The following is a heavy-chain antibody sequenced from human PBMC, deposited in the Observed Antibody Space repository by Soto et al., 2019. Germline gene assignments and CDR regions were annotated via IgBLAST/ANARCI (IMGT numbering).Heavy chain of an antibody. CDR1: GGSISSYY. D-gene: IGHD1-7*01. J-gene: IGHJ6*02. V-gene: IGHV4-59*01. CDR3: ARAPSTRTGTGHYYYYGMDV. Sequence: PSETLSLTCTVSGGSISSYYWSWIRQLPGKGLEWIGYIYCSGSTNYNPSLKSRVTISVDTSKNQFSLKLSSVTAADTAVYYCARAPSTRTGTGHYYYYGMDVWGQGTTVTVSS. CDR2: IYCSGST.